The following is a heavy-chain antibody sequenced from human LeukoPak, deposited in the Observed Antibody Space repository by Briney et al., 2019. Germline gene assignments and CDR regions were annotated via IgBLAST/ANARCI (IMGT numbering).Heavy chain of an antibody. CDR3: AKEGPIKGGYYDSSGHYLDY. J-gene: IGHJ4*02. Sequence: GGSLSLSCGASGFTFSSYGMHWVRQAPGKGREWVAVISYDGSNKYYADSVKGRYTISRDNSKNTLYLQMNSLRAEDTAVYYCAKEGPIKGGYYDSSGHYLDYWGQGTLATV. D-gene: IGHD3-22*01. V-gene: IGHV3-30*18. CDR2: ISYDGSNK. CDR1: GFTFSSYG.